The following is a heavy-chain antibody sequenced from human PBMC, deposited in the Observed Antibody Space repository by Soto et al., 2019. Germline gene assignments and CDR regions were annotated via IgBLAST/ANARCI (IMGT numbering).Heavy chain of an antibody. V-gene: IGHV5-51*01. J-gene: IGHJ4*02. D-gene: IGHD2-21*01. CDR2: IYPRDSDT. Sequence: GESLKISCQASGYNFATYWIMWVRQVPGKGLEWMGIIYPRDSDTRYSPSVQGQVTMSVDTSISIAYLQWSSLRASDTAIYYCARHDVETDSDYWGQGTLVTVSS. CDR3: ARHDVETDSDY. CDR1: GYNFATYW.